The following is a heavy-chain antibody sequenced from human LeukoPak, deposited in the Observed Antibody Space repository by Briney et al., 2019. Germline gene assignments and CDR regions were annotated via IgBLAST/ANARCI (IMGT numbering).Heavy chain of an antibody. J-gene: IGHJ4*02. Sequence: GWALRLSCAASGFIFSSFEMNWVRQAPWKGREGVSYINSGGSTVYYADAVKGRFTVSRDNAKNSLYLQLNSLRGEDTAIYYCARDQGYTTSWYGYWGQGTLVTVSS. V-gene: IGHV3-48*03. D-gene: IGHD6-13*01. CDR2: INSGGSTV. CDR1: GFIFSSFE. CDR3: ARDQGYTTSWYGY.